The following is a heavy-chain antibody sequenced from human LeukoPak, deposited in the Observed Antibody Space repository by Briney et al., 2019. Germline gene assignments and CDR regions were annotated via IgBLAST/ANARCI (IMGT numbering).Heavy chain of an antibody. CDR1: GFTFSSYA. CDR3: AKWGLISQGPLHDDY. V-gene: IGHV3-23*01. J-gene: IGHJ4*02. Sequence: GGSLRLSCAASGFTFSSYAMSWVRQAPGKGLEWVSAISGSGGSTYYADSVKGRFTISRDNSRNTLYLQMNSLRAEDTAVYYCAKWGLISQGPLHDDYWGQGTLVAVSS. D-gene: IGHD3-16*01. CDR2: ISGSGGST.